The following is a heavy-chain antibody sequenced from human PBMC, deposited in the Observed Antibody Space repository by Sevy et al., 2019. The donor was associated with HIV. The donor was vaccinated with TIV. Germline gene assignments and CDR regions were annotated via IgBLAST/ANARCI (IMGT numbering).Heavy chain of an antibody. Sequence: GSLRLSCAASGFTFRSYAMSWVRQAPGKGLEWIGEVNHSGSTNYNPSLKSRVSISVDTSKNQFSLKLNFVTAADTAVYYCARGGDGVVPSPIIGLGPWTKYWYFDLWGRGTLVTVSS. J-gene: IGHJ2*01. CDR1: GFTFRSYA. V-gene: IGHV4-34*01. CDR3: ARGGDGVVPSPIIGLGPWTKYWYFDL. D-gene: IGHD3-3*01. CDR2: VNHSGST.